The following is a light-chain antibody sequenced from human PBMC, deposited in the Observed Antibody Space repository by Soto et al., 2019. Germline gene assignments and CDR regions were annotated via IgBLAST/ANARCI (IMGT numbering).Light chain of an antibody. V-gene: IGKV3-11*01. CDR1: QSVSRY. CDR2: DAT. Sequence: EIVLTQSPATLSLSPGERATLSCRASQSVSRYLAWYQQKPGQAPRLLIYDATNRATGIPPRFSGSGSGTAFTLTISSLEPEDLAVYYCQQRSNWPLTFGGGTKVEIK. CDR3: QQRSNWPLT. J-gene: IGKJ4*01.